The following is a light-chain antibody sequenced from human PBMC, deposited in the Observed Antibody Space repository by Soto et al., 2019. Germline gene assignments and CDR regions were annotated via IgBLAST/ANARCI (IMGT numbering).Light chain of an antibody. V-gene: IGKV1-9*01. CDR1: QGISSY. CDR3: QQLNSYPLT. J-gene: IGKJ4*01. CDR2: AAS. Sequence: DTQFTQSPPFLSASVGDRCTITCRASQGISSYLAWYQQKPGKAPKLLIYAASTLQSGVPSRFSGSGSGTEFTLTISSLQPEDFATYYCQQLNSYPLTFGGGTKVDIK.